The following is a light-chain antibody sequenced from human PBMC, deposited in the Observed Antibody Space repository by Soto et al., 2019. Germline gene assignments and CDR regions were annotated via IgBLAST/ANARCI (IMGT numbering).Light chain of an antibody. V-gene: IGKV3-11*01. Sequence: EIVLTQSQGTLSLSPGERATISCLASQSVSNNYLAWYQQKPGQAPRLLIYGASNRATGIPDRFSGSGSGTDFTLTISSLEPEDFAVYYCQQRSNWPPWTFGQGTKVDIK. CDR1: QSVSNNY. CDR3: QQRSNWPPWT. J-gene: IGKJ1*01. CDR2: GAS.